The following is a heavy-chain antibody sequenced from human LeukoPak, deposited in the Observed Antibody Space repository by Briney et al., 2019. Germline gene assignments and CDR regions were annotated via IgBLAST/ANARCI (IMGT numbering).Heavy chain of an antibody. Sequence: GASVKVSCKASGYTFTSYDINWVRQATGQGLEWMGWMNPNSGNTGYAQKFQGRVTITRNTSISTAYMELSSLRSEDTAVYYCARKIAAAAFPQFDYWGQGTLVTVSS. CDR1: GYTFTSYD. V-gene: IGHV1-8*03. CDR2: MNPNSGNT. D-gene: IGHD6-13*01. J-gene: IGHJ4*02. CDR3: ARKIAAAAFPQFDY.